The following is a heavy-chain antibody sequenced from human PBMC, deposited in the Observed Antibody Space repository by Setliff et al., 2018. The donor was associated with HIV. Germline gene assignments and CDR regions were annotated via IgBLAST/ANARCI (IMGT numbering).Heavy chain of an antibody. CDR1: GDTLTKLS. D-gene: IGHD3-3*02. V-gene: IGHV1-24*01. Sequence: GASVKVSCTVSGDTLTKLSIYWVRQAPGKGLEWMGGFDHEEGKIIYAQKFQGRVSMTEDTSTDTAYMDLRSLRSDDTAVYYCAAPSSVYIFGVLTPVSFDYWGQGTLVTVSS. CDR3: AAPSSVYIFGVLTPVSFDY. J-gene: IGHJ4*02. CDR2: FDHEEGKI.